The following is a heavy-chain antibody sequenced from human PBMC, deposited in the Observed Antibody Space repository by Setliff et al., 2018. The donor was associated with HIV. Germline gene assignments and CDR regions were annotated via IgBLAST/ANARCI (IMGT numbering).Heavy chain of an antibody. D-gene: IGHD6-19*01. CDR3: ASPGGDSSGWTRGFDY. V-gene: IGHV4-39*01. Sequence: SETLSLTCSVSGGSIEFSSYYWGWIRQPPGKGLEWIGSVYYSGSTYYNPSLKGRVTISVDTSKNQFSLKLSSVTAADTAVYYCASPGGDSSGWTRGFDYWGQGTLVTVSS. CDR1: GGSIEFSSYY. J-gene: IGHJ4*02. CDR2: VYYSGST.